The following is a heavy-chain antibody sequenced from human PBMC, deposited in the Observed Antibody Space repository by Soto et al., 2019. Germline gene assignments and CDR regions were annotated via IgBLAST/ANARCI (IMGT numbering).Heavy chain of an antibody. CDR2: ISGSGGST. CDR3: AKDTGGYCSGGSCYLFDY. Sequence: GGSLRLSCAASGFTFSSYAMSWVRQAPGKGLEWVSAISGSGGSTYYADSVKGRFTISRDNSKNTLYLQMNSLRAEDTAVYYCAKDTGGYCSGGSCYLFDYWGQGTLVTVSS. CDR1: GFTFSSYA. V-gene: IGHV3-23*01. J-gene: IGHJ4*02. D-gene: IGHD2-15*01.